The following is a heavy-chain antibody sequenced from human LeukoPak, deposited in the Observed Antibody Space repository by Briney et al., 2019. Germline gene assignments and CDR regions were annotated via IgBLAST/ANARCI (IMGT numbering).Heavy chain of an antibody. D-gene: IGHD1-1*01. V-gene: IGHV1-69*05. J-gene: IGHJ6*03. Sequence: ASVKVSCKASGGTFSSYAISWVRQAPGQGLEWMGGIIPIFGTANYAQKFQGRVTITTDESTSTAYMELSSLRSEDTAVYYCAGLERHGDYYYYYMDVWGKGTTVTVSS. CDR1: GGTFSSYA. CDR2: IIPIFGTA. CDR3: AGLERHGDYYYYYMDV.